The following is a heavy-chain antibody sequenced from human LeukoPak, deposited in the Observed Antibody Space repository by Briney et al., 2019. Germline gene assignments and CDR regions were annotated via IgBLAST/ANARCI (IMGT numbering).Heavy chain of an antibody. CDR1: GYSFTSYW. CDR2: IYPGDSDT. J-gene: IGHJ2*01. Sequence: GESLKISFKGSGYSFTSYWIGWVRQMPGKGLEWMGIIYPGDSDTRYSPSFQGQVTISADKSISTAYLQWSSLKASDTAMYYCARQREGIAAAGTADPYWYFDLWGRGTLVTVSS. D-gene: IGHD6-13*01. CDR3: ARQREGIAAAGTADPYWYFDL. V-gene: IGHV5-51*01.